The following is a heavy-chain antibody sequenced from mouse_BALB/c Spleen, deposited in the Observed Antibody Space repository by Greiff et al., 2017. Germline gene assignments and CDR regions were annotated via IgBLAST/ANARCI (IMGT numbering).Heavy chain of an antibody. CDR2: ISDGGSYT. CDR3: ARVVSTMITSYAMDY. J-gene: IGHJ4*01. CDR1: GFTFSSYG. V-gene: IGHV5-6*01. D-gene: IGHD2-4*01. Sequence: EVKLVESGGDLVKPGGSLKLSCAASGFTFSSYGMSWVRQTPEKRLEWVATISDGGSYTYYPDSVKGRFTISRDNAKNNLYLQMSSLKSEDTAMYYCARVVSTMITSYAMDYWGQGTSVTVSS.